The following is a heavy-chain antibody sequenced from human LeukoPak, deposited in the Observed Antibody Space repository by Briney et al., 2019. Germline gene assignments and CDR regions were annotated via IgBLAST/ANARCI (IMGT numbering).Heavy chain of an antibody. J-gene: IGHJ4*02. V-gene: IGHV1-2*06. CDR2: INPNSGGT. D-gene: IGHD2-21*02. Sequence: ASVKVSCKASGGTFSSYAISWVRQAPGQGLEWMGRINPNSGGTNYAQKFQGRVTMTRDTSISTAYMELSRLRSDDTAVYYCARGVGGDPYYFDYWGQGTLVTVSS. CDR1: GGTFSSYA. CDR3: ARGVGGDPYYFDY.